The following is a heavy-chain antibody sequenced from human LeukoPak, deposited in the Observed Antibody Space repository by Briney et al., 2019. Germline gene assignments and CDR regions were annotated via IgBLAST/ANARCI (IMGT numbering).Heavy chain of an antibody. CDR1: GGTFSSYA. V-gene: IGHV1-69*05. J-gene: IGHJ6*04. D-gene: IGHD2-2*01. CDR2: IIPIFGTA. CDR3: ARSTFYCSSTSCPGMDV. Sequence: ASVTVSCKASGGTFSSYAISWVRQAPGQGREWIGGIIPIFGTANYAQKFQGRVTITTDESTSTAYMELSSLRSEDTAVYYCARSTFYCSSTSCPGMDVWGKGTTVTVSS.